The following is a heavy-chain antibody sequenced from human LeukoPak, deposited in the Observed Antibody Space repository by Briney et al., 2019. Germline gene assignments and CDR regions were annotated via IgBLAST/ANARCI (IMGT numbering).Heavy chain of an antibody. J-gene: IGHJ4*02. CDR3: AEDVPVAGNSNS. V-gene: IGHV3-23*01. CDR1: GFTFSHYA. CDR2: ISGSGTST. D-gene: IGHD6-19*01. Sequence: GSLRLSCAVSGFTFSHYAMSWVRRAPGKGLKWVSAISGSGTSTYYADSVKGRFTISRDNFKNTVYLQMNSLRVDDTAVYYCAEDVPVAGNSNSWGQGTLVTVS.